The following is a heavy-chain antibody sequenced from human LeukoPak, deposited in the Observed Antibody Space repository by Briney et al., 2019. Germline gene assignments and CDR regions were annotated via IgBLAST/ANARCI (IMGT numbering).Heavy chain of an antibody. V-gene: IGHV3-30*02. D-gene: IGHD6-19*01. CDR2: TRYDGSSK. Sequence: GGSLRLSCAASGFTFSTYGMHWVRQAPGKGLEWVAFTRYDGSSKDYAGSVKGRFTISRDNSKNTLYLQMNSLRAEGTAVYYCAKGGSSGWFLTFDYWGQGTLVTVSS. CDR1: GFTFSTYG. J-gene: IGHJ4*02. CDR3: AKGGSSGWFLTFDY.